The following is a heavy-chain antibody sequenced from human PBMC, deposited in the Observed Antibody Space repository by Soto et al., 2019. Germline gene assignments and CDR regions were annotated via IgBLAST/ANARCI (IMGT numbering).Heavy chain of an antibody. CDR2: ISSSSYI. V-gene: IGHV3-21*04. D-gene: IGHD2-15*01. CDR3: ARVGGVCSGGSCYSGAFDI. J-gene: IGHJ3*02. Sequence: GGSRRLSCAASGFTFRSYSMNWFPQAPGKGRHGGSSISSSSYIYYADSVKVRFNISRDNAKNSLYLHMNSLRAGDTAVYYCARVGGVCSGGSCYSGAFDIWGQGTMVTVSS. CDR1: GFTFRSYS.